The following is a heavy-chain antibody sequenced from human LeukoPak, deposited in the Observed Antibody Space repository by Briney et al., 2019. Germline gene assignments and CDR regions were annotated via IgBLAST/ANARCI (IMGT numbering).Heavy chain of an antibody. J-gene: IGHJ6*03. CDR2: IYYSGST. V-gene: IGHV4-61*01. CDR1: GYSVSSGYF. CDR3: AREILLAAAAGYYYYYMDV. Sequence: ASETLSLTCTVSGYSVSSGYFWGWIRQPPGKGLEWIGYIYYSGSTNYNPSLKSRVTISVDTSKNQFSLKLSSVTAADTAVYYCAREILLAAAAGYYYYYMDVWGKGTTVTVSS. D-gene: IGHD6-13*01.